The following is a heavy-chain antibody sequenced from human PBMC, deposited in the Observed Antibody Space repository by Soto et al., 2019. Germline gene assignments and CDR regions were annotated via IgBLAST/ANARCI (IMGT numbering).Heavy chain of an antibody. D-gene: IGHD6-6*01. CDR1: GFTFSSYS. CDR2: ISSSSSST. V-gene: IGHV3-48*01. Sequence: PGGSLRLSCAASGFTFSSYSMNWVRQAPGKGLEWVSYISSSSSSTYYADSVKGRFTISRDNSKNTLYLQMNSLRAEDTAVYYCAKGTPKLQLVVDYWGQGTLVTVSS. J-gene: IGHJ4*02. CDR3: AKGTPKLQLVVDY.